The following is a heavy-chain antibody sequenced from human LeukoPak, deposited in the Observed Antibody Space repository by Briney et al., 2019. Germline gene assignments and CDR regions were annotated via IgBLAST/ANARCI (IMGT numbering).Heavy chain of an antibody. CDR3: ARRCNDFWSGYPHEFDP. J-gene: IGHJ5*02. V-gene: IGHV5-51*01. CDR1: GYSFTSYW. Sequence: RGESLKISCKGSGYSFTSYWIGWVRQMPGKGLEWMGIIYPGDSDTRYSPSFQGQVTISADKSISTAYLQWSGLKASDTAMYYCARRCNDFWSGYPHEFDPWGQGTLVTVSS. CDR2: IYPGDSDT. D-gene: IGHD3-3*01.